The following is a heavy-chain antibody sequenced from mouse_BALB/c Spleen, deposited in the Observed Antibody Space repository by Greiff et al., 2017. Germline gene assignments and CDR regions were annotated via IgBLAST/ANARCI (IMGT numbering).Heavy chain of an antibody. J-gene: IGHJ4*01. CDR2: ISSGGST. V-gene: IGHV5-6-5*01. Sequence: EVKLQESGGGLVKPGGSLKLSCAASGFTFSSYAMSWVRQTPEKRLEWVASISSGGSTYYPDSVKGRFTISRDNARNILYLQMSSLRSEDTAMYYCARRGYGSSFYYAMDYWGQGTSVTVSS. D-gene: IGHD1-1*01. CDR3: ARRGYGSSFYYAMDY. CDR1: GFTFSSYA.